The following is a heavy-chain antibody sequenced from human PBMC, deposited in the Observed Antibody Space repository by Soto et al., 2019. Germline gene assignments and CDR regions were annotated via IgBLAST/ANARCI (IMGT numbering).Heavy chain of an antibody. V-gene: IGHV1-3*01. J-gene: IGHJ4*02. CDR2: INAGNGNT. CDR3: ARTQTRFYYGSGSSTYYFDY. Sequence: QVQLVQSGAEVKKPGASVKVSCKASGYTFTSYAMHWVRQAPGQRLEWMGWINAGNGNTKYSQKFQGRVTITRDTSASTAYMELSSLRSEDTAVYYCARTQTRFYYGSGSSTYYFDYWGQGTLVTVSS. CDR1: GYTFTSYA. D-gene: IGHD3-10*01.